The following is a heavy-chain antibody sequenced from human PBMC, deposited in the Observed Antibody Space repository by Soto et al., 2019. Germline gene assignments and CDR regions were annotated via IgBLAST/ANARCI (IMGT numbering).Heavy chain of an antibody. V-gene: IGHV3-48*03. Sequence: PGGSLRLSCAASGFTLNSYEMNWVRQAPGKGLEWISYISGSGATIYYADSVKGRFTISRDNAKSSLFLQMNSLRAEDTAVYYCAKTYSSSYYFDYWGQGTLVTVSS. CDR2: ISGSGATI. J-gene: IGHJ4*02. D-gene: IGHD6-13*01. CDR1: GFTLNSYE. CDR3: AKTYSSSYYFDY.